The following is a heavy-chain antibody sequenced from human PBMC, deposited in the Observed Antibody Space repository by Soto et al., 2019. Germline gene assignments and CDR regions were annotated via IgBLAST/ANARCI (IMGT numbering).Heavy chain of an antibody. D-gene: IGHD2-2*02. V-gene: IGHV1-69*13. CDR3: ARDHGYCSSTSCYTSTVGMDV. CDR2: IIPIFGTA. Sequence: SVKVSCKASGGTFSSYAISWVRQAPGQGLEWMGGIIPIFGTASYAQKFQGRVTITADESTSTAYMELSSLRSEDTAVYYCARDHGYCSSTSCYTSTVGMDVWGQGTTVTVSS. CDR1: GGTFSSYA. J-gene: IGHJ6*02.